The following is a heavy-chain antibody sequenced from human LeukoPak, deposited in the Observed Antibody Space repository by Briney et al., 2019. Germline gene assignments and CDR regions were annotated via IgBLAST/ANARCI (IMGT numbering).Heavy chain of an antibody. V-gene: IGHV1-18*01. J-gene: IGHJ4*02. D-gene: IGHD3-9*01. CDR2: IRGDNGNT. CDR3: ARVDLLTGYYFFDY. Sequence: ASVKVSCRASGYTFSNYGISWVRQAPGQGLEWVGWIRGDNGNTNYAQKLQGRVTMTTDTSTSTAYMELRSLGSDETAVYYCARVDLLTGYYFFDYWGQGTLVTVSS. CDR1: GYTFSNYG.